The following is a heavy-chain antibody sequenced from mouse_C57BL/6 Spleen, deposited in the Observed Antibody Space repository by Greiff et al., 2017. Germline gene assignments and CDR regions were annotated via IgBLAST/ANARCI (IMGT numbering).Heavy chain of an antibody. J-gene: IGHJ1*03. Sequence: DVQLQESGPGLVKPSQSLSLTCSVTGYSITSGYYWNWIRQFPGNKLEWMGYISYDGSNNYNPSLKNRISITRDTSKNQFFLKLNSVTTEDTATYYCARDREVNWYFDVWGTGTTVTVSS. V-gene: IGHV3-6*01. D-gene: IGHD2-2*01. CDR2: ISYDGSN. CDR3: ARDREVNWYFDV. CDR1: GYSITSGYY.